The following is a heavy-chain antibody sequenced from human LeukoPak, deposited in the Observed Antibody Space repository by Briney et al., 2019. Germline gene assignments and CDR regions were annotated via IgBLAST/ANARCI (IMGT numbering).Heavy chain of an antibody. D-gene: IGHD3-3*01. V-gene: IGHV4-61*02. CDR2: IYTSGST. J-gene: IGHJ6*03. CDR3: ARDRAIFGVVSYLYYMDV. Sequence: MSSETLSLTCTASGGSISSGSYYGSWIRQPAGKGLEWIGRIYTSGSTNYNPSLKSRVTISVDTSKNQFSLKLSSVTAADTAVYYCARDRAIFGVVSYLYYMDVWGKGTTVTVSS. CDR1: GGSISSGSYY.